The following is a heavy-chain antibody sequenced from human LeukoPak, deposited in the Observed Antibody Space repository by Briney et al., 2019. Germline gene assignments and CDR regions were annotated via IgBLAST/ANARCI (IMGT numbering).Heavy chain of an antibody. Sequence: PSETLSLTCTVSGGSISSGGYYWSWIRQPPGKGLEWIGYIYYSGSTYYNPSLKSRVTISVDTSKNQFSLKLSSVTAADTAVYYCAREQRSSTSCYDYWGQGTLVTVSS. V-gene: IGHV4-31*03. J-gene: IGHJ4*02. CDR1: GGSISSGGYY. D-gene: IGHD2-2*01. CDR2: IYYSGST. CDR3: AREQRSSTSCYDY.